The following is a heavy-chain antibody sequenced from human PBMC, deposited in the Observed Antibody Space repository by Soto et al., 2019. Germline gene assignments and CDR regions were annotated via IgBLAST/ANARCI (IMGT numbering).Heavy chain of an antibody. V-gene: IGHV2-5*02. CDR1: GFSLSTGGLG. CDR3: VHSRCGGDCLRSYSSHYYYGMDV. Sequence: QITLKESGPTLVKPTQTLTLTCTFSGFSLSTGGLGVGWIRQPPGEALEWLALIYWDDDKRSSPSLRSRLTITKDTSKNQVVLIMTNMDPVDTATYYRVHSRCGGDCLRSYSSHYYYGMDVWGQGTTVTVSS. D-gene: IGHD2-21*02. CDR2: IYWDDDK. J-gene: IGHJ6*02.